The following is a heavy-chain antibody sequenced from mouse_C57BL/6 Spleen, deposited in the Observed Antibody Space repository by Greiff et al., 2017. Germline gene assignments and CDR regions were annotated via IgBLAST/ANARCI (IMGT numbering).Heavy chain of an antibody. J-gene: IGHJ2*01. CDR3: ARGDYDPDY. CDR2: IYPGDGDT. Sequence: HVQLQQSGPELVKPGASVKISCKASGYAFSSSWLNWVKQRPGKGLEWIGRIYPGDGDTNYNGKFKGKATLTADKSSSTAYMQLSSLTSEDSAVYFCARGDYDPDYWGQGTTLTVSS. CDR1: GYAFSSSW. D-gene: IGHD2-4*01. V-gene: IGHV1-82*01.